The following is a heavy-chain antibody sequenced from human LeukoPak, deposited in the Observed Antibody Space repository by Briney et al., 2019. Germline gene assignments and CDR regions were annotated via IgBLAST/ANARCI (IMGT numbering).Heavy chain of an antibody. D-gene: IGHD5-18*01. CDR1: GFTFSGYE. CDR3: ARDRPGYSYGYYYGMDV. J-gene: IGHJ6*02. V-gene: IGHV3-48*03. CDR2: IVTTGSIT. Sequence: PGGSLRLSCAASGFTFSGYEMNWVRQAPGKGLEWISYIVTTGSITYYADSVKGRFTISRDNARNSLYLQMNSLRAEDTAVYYCARDRPGYSYGYYYGMDVWGQGTTVTFSS.